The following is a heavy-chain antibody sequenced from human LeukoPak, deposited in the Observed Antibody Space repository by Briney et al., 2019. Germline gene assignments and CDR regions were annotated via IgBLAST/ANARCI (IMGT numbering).Heavy chain of an antibody. CDR2: IKQDGSEK. D-gene: IGHD6-13*01. CDR3: ARALVAAAFDY. J-gene: IGHJ4*02. V-gene: IGHV3-7*01. CDR1: GFTFSSYW. Sequence: GGSLRLSCAAPGFTFSSYWMSWVRQAPGKGLEWVANIKQDGSEKYYVDSVKGRFTISRDNAKNSLYLQMNSLRAEDTAVYYCARALVAAAFDYWGQGTLVTVSS.